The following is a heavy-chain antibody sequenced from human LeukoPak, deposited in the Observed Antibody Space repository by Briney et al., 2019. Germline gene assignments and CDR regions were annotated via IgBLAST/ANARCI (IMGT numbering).Heavy chain of an antibody. D-gene: IGHD3-16*01. CDR2: IYTGDNT. J-gene: IGHJ4*02. CDR3: ARDHLYYEISGPRFDY. CDR1: GFTVSSNY. V-gene: IGHV3-66*01. Sequence: GGSLRLSCAASGFTVSSNYMSWVRQAPGKGLEWVSIIYTGDNTFYADSVKGRFTISRDNSKNTLYLQMNSLRVEDTAVYFCARDHLYYEISGPRFDYWGQGTRVTVSS.